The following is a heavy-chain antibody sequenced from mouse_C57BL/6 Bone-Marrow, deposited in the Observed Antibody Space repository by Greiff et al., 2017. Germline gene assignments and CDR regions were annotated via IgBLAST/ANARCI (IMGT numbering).Heavy chain of an antibody. CDR2: INPNNGGT. CDR1: GYTFTDYN. J-gene: IGHJ4*01. D-gene: IGHD1-1*01. V-gene: IGHV1-18*01. Sequence: VQLQQSGPELVKPGASVKIPCKASGYTFTDYNMDWVKQSHGKSLEWIGDINPNNGGTIYNQKFKGKATLTVDKSSSTAYMELRSLTSEDTAVYYCASGLKATGLYYAMDYWGQGTSVTVSS. CDR3: ASGLKATGLYYAMDY.